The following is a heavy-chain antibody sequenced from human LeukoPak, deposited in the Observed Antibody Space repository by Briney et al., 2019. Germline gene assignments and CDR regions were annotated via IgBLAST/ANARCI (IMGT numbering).Heavy chain of an antibody. V-gene: IGHV3-30-3*01. CDR2: ISSDGTDK. D-gene: IGHD3-16*02. CDR1: GFTFSNAW. Sequence: QPGGSLRLSCAASGFTFSNAWMSWVRQAPGKGLEWLTFISSDGTDKYYRESVKGRFTISRDNAKNMVYLQMNSLRAEDTAVYYCAKFLSPVLWGQGTLVTVSS. J-gene: IGHJ4*02. CDR3: AKFLSPVL.